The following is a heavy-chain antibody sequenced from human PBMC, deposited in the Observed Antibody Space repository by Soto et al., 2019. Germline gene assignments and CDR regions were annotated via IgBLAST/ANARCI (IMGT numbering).Heavy chain of an antibody. CDR1: GFTFTNAW. CDR3: TTDSYSTIIIVRFDY. Sequence: GGSLRLSCAASGFTFTNAWINWVRQAPGKGLEWVGRIKSKTDGGTTDYAEPVKGRFAISRDDSNNMVYLQMNSLKIENTAVYYFTTDSYSTIIIVRFDYWGHGTLVTVSS. D-gene: IGHD3-22*01. CDR2: IKSKTDGGTT. V-gene: IGHV3-15*07. J-gene: IGHJ4*01.